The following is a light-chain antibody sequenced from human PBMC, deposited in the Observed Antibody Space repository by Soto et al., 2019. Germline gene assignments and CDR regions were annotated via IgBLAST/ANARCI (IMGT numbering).Light chain of an antibody. J-gene: IGKJ1*01. V-gene: IGKV3-20*01. CDR3: QQYGSSPLT. CDR1: LSVSGSY. CDR2: GAS. Sequence: EIVVSQSPGTLSLSPGERATLSCRARLSVSGSYLAWYQQKPGQALRLLIYGASNRATGIPDRFSGSGSGTDFTLTISRLEPEDFAVYYCQQYGSSPLTFGQGTKVEIK.